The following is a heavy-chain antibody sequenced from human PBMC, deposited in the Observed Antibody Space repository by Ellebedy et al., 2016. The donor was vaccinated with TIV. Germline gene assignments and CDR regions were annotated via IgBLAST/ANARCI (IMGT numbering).Heavy chain of an antibody. D-gene: IGHD2-15*01. CDR1: GYTFTSQE. Sequence: AASVKISCKASGYTFTSQEIAWVRQATGQRPEWMGWVHPYNGDTGYAPQFQGRITITTDTSRSTAYMELGSLKSGDTAVYYCARGARFCSGGSCYVCDLWGQGTLVTVSS. J-gene: IGHJ5*02. V-gene: IGHV1-8*03. CDR3: ARGARFCSGGSCYVCDL. CDR2: VHPYNGDT.